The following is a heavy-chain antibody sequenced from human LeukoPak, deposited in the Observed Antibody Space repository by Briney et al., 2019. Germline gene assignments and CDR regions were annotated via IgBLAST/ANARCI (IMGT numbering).Heavy chain of an antibody. CDR1: GFTFSSYS. J-gene: IGHJ4*02. CDR3: AKDLLGHYGGNPTSGPWY. D-gene: IGHD4-23*01. V-gene: IGHV3-21*04. Sequence: GGSLRLSCAASGFTFSSYSMNWVRQAPGKGLEWVSSISSSSSNYVYYEDSVKGRFTVSRDNAKNSLYLQMNSLRAEDTAVYYCAKDLLGHYGGNPTSGPWYWGQGTLVTVSS. CDR2: ISSSSSNYV.